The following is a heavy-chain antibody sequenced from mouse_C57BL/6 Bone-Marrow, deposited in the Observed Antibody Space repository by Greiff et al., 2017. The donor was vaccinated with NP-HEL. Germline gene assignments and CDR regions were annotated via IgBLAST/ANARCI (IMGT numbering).Heavy chain of an antibody. CDR2: IYPRSGNT. D-gene: IGHD1-1*01. J-gene: IGHJ1*03. CDR1: GYTFTSYG. CDR3: ARSAYYGSSFYWYFDV. V-gene: IGHV1-81*01. Sequence: VQLKESGAELARPGASVKLSCKASGYTFTSYGISWVKQRTGQGLEWIGEIYPRSGNTYYNEKFKGKATLTADKSSSTAYMELRSLTSEDSAVYFCARSAYYGSSFYWYFDVWGTGTTVTVSS.